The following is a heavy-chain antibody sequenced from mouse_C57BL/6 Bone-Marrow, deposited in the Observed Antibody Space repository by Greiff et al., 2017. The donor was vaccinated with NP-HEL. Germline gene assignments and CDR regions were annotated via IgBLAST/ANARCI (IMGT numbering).Heavy chain of an antibody. CDR3: ARWYYGSSYDEYYYAMDY. J-gene: IGHJ4*01. CDR2: IYPGSGNT. V-gene: IGHV1-76*01. D-gene: IGHD1-1*01. Sequence: VQLQQSGAELVRPGASVKLSCKASGYTFTDYYINWVKQRPGQGLEWIARIYPGSGNTYYNEKFKGKATLTAEKSSSTAYMQLSSLTSEGSAVYFCARWYYGSSYDEYYYAMDYWGQGTSVTVSS. CDR1: GYTFTDYY.